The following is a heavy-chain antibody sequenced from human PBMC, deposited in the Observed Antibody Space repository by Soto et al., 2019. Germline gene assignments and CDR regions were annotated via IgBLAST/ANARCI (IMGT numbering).Heavy chain of an antibody. V-gene: IGHV4-59*01. CDR2: IYYSGST. CDR1: GGSISSYY. J-gene: IGHJ4*02. Sequence: SETLSLTCTVSGGSISSYYWSWIRQPPGKGLEWIGYIYYSGSTNYNPPLKSRVTISVDTSKNQFSLKLSSVTAADTAVYYCARRGPHFDYWGQGTLVTVSS. CDR3: ARRGPHFDY.